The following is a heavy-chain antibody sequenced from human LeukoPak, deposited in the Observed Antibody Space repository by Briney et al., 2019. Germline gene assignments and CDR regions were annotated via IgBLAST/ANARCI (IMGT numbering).Heavy chain of an antibody. J-gene: IGHJ4*02. CDR1: RYTLTSYD. D-gene: IGHD4-23*01. CDR3: ARGRKVDYGGDY. CDR2: INPNSGNT. V-gene: IGHV1-8*01. Sequence: ASVKVSCTASRYTLTSYDINWVRQAPGHRLEWMGWINPNSGNTGYEQKFQGRVTMTRNTSISTAYMELSSLRSEDTAVYYCARGRKVDYGGDYWGQGTLVTVSS.